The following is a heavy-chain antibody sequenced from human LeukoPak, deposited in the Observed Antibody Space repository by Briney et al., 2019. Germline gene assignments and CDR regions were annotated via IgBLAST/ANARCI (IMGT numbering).Heavy chain of an antibody. J-gene: IGHJ4*02. D-gene: IGHD2-8*01. CDR3: AAGGVYDLLDN. CDR2: FDPEDGEA. Sequence: ASVKVSCKVSGYSPSDLSMHWVRQAPGKGLEWMGGFDPEDGEAVYAQKFQGRVTMTEDTSTDTSYMELNSLKSEDTAVYYCAAGGVYDLLDNWGQGTLVTVSS. V-gene: IGHV1-24*01. CDR1: GYSPSDLS.